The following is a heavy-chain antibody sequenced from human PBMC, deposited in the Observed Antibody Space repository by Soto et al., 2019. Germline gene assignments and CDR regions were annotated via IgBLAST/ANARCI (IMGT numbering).Heavy chain of an antibody. CDR3: AKGVEANWGFHYGMDV. J-gene: IGHJ6*02. Sequence: QVQLVESGGGVVQPGSSLRLSCVASGFMFSDYGMHWVRQTPGRGLEWVAVISFDGNYKYYAKSVKGRFTFARDNSKNTLSLQMNSLRVEDPAVYYCAKGVEANWGFHYGMDVWGQGTTVTVSS. CDR1: GFMFSDYG. CDR2: ISFDGNYK. V-gene: IGHV3-30*18. D-gene: IGHD7-27*01.